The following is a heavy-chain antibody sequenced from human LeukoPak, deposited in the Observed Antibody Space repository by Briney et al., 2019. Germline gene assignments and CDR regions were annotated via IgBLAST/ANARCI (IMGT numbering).Heavy chain of an antibody. CDR3: AREARYNWFDP. CDR1: GGSISSYY. V-gene: IGHV4-59*01. D-gene: IGHD6-6*01. J-gene: IGHJ5*02. CDR2: IYYSGST. Sequence: SETLSLTCTVSGGSISSYYWSWIRQPPGKGLERVGYIYYSGSTNYNPSLKSRVTISVDTSKHQFSLKLSSVTAADTAVYYCAREARYNWFDPWGQGTLVTVSS.